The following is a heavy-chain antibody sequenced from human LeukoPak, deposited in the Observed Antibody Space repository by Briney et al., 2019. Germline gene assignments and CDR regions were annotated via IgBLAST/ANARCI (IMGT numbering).Heavy chain of an antibody. CDR1: GGSISSGGYS. CDR2: IYYSGST. V-gene: IGHV4-31*03. D-gene: IGHD3-22*01. CDR3: ARLRIARIVVRAFDI. J-gene: IGHJ3*02. Sequence: SQTLSLTCTVSGGSISSGGYSWSWIRQHPGKGLEWIGYIYYSGSTYYNPSLKSRVTISVDTSKNQFSLKLSSVTAADTAVYYCARLRIARIVVRAFDIWGQGTMVTVSS.